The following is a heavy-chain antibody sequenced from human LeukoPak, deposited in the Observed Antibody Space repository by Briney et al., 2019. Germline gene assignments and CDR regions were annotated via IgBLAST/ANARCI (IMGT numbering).Heavy chain of an antibody. J-gene: IGHJ5*02. CDR1: GGSISSYY. V-gene: IGHV4-59*01. CDR3: TRDFSDYDSSGYYYNNWFDP. CDR2: IYYSGST. Sequence: SETLSLTCTVSGGSISSYYWSWIRQPPGKGLEWIGYIYYSGSTNYNPSLKSRVTISVDTSKNQFSLKLSSVTAANTAVYYCTRDFSDYDSSGYYYNNWFDPWGQGTLVTVSS. D-gene: IGHD3-22*01.